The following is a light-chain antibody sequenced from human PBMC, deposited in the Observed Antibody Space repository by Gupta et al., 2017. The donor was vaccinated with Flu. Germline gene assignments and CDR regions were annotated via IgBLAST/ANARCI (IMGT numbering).Light chain of an antibody. CDR3: SSYKSSSTLGV. Sequence: QSALTQPASVSGSPGPSITISCTGTSSDVGGYNYVSWYQQHPGKAPKLMIYEVSNRPSGVSNRFSGSKSGNTASLTISGLQAEDEADYYCSSYKSSSTLGVFGGGTKLTVL. CDR2: EVS. J-gene: IGLJ2*01. V-gene: IGLV2-14*01. CDR1: SSDVGGYNY.